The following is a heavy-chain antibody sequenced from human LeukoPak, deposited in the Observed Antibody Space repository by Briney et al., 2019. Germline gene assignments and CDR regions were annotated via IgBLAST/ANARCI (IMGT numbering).Heavy chain of an antibody. J-gene: IGHJ4*02. Sequence: GGSLRLSCAASGFTFSSNWMHWVRHAPGKGLVWVSRINEDGSTTNYADSVKGRSAIFRDNAKNTLYLQMNSLRAEDTAVYYCVRDLGGRSGHWGQGTLVTVSS. CDR2: INEDGSTT. CDR3: VRDLGGRSGH. D-gene: IGHD1-26*01. CDR1: GFTFSSNW. V-gene: IGHV3-74*01.